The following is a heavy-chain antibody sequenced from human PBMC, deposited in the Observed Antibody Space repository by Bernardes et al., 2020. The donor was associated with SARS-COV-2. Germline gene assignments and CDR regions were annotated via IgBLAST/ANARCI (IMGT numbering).Heavy chain of an antibody. V-gene: IGHV1-18*01. CDR1: GYTFTSYG. CDR2: ISAYNGNT. Sequence: ASVKVSCMASGYTFTSYGISWVRQAPGQGLEWMGWISAYNGNTNYAQKLQGRVTMTTDTSTSTAYMELRSLRSDDTAVYYCARVGYCSSTSCYRVYYYYMDVWGKGTTVTVSS. J-gene: IGHJ6*03. D-gene: IGHD2-2*02. CDR3: ARVGYCSSTSCYRVYYYYMDV.